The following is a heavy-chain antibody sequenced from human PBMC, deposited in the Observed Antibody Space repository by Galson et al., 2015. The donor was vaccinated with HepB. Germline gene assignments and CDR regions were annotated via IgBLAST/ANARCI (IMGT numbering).Heavy chain of an antibody. D-gene: IGHD3-22*01. CDR2: IYYSGST. Sequence: CTVSGGSISSGDYYWSWIRQPPGKGLEWIGYIYYSGSTYYNPSLKSRVTISVDTSKNQFSLKLSSVTAADTAVYYCARDTLSGYLNYWGQGTLVTVSS. V-gene: IGHV4-30-4*01. CDR1: GGSISSGDYY. CDR3: ARDTLSGYLNY. J-gene: IGHJ4*02.